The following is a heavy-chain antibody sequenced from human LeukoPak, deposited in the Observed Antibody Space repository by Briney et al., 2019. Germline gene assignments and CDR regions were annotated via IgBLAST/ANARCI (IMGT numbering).Heavy chain of an antibody. V-gene: IGHV3-30*02. Sequence: QPGGSLRLSCAASGFTISSYGMHWVRQAPGKGLEWVAFIRYDGSNKYYADSVKGRFTISRDNSKNTLYLQMNSLRAEDTAVYYCARAVNFWSGYLSGSDAFDIWGQGTMVTVSS. D-gene: IGHD3-3*01. CDR2: IRYDGSNK. CDR1: GFTISSYG. J-gene: IGHJ3*02. CDR3: ARAVNFWSGYLSGSDAFDI.